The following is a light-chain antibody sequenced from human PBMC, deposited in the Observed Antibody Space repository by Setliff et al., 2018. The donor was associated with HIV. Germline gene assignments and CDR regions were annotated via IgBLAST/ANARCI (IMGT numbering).Light chain of an antibody. CDR2: RSN. J-gene: IGLJ1*01. Sequence: QSVLTQPPSASGTPGQRVTISCSGSSSNIGSNYVYWYQQLPGTAPKLLIYRSNQRPSGVPDRFSGSKSGTSASLAISGLRSEDEADYYCAAWDDSLNGRVFGTGTKVTV. CDR1: SSNIGSNY. CDR3: AAWDDSLNGRV. V-gene: IGLV1-47*01.